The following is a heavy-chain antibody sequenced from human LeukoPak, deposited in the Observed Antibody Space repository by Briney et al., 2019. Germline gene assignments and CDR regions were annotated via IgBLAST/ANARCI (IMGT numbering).Heavy chain of an antibody. J-gene: IGHJ4*02. Sequence: GGSLRLSCAASGFTFSSYAMSWVRQAPGKGLEWVSAISGSGGSTYYADSVKGRFTISRDNSKNTLYPQMNSLRAEDTAVYYCAKDHFDSSVIFDYWGQGTLVTVSS. CDR2: ISGSGGST. V-gene: IGHV3-23*01. D-gene: IGHD3-9*01. CDR1: GFTFSSYA. CDR3: AKDHFDSSVIFDY.